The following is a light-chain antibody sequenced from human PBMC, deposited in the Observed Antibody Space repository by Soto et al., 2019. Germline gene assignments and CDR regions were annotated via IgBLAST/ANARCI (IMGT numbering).Light chain of an antibody. J-gene: IGKJ5*01. Sequence: EIVLTQSPGTLSLSPGERAALSCRASQSVSSSYLAWYQQKPDQSPRLLIYGASSRTTGIPDRFSGSGSGTDFTLTISRLEPEDFAVYFCQQYGRSPMNFGQGTRLEIK. CDR2: GAS. CDR1: QSVSSSY. CDR3: QQYGRSPMN. V-gene: IGKV3-20*01.